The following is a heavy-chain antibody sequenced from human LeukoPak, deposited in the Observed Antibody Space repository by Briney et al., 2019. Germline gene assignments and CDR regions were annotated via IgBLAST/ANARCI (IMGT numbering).Heavy chain of an antibody. J-gene: IGHJ4*02. Sequence: ASVKVSCKASGYTFTSYGISWVRQAPGQGLEWMGWISAYNGNTNYAQKLQGRVTMTTDTSTSTAYMELRSLRSDDTAVYYCARAANDYVWGSYRRPYSYYFDYWGQGTLVTVSS. CDR1: GYTFTSYG. CDR3: ARAANDYVWGSYRRPYSYYFDY. CDR2: ISAYNGNT. V-gene: IGHV1-18*01. D-gene: IGHD3-16*02.